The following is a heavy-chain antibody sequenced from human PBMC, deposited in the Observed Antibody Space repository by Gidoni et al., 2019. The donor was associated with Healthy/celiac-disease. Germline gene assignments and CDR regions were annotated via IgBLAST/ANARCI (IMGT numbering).Heavy chain of an antibody. CDR1: GYTFTSYY. V-gene: IGHV1-46*01. CDR3: ARDPGSGDWTGWYFDL. Sequence: QVQLVQSGAEVKKPGASVKVSCKASGYTFTSYYMHWVRQAPGQGLEWMGIINPSGGSTSYAQKFQGRVTITRDTSTSTVYMELSSLRSEDTAVYYCARDPGSGDWTGWYFDLWGRGTLVTVSS. J-gene: IGHJ2*01. D-gene: IGHD2-21*02. CDR2: INPSGGST.